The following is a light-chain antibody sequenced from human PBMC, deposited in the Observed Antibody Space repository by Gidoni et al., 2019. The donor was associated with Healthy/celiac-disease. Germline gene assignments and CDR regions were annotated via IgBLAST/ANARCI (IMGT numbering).Light chain of an antibody. Sequence: QSAPTQPASVYVSPGQSITISCTGTSSDVVGSNYVSWYQQHPGKAPKLMIYDVINRPSGGSNRFSGSKSGNTASLTISGLQAEDEAGYYCSSYTSSSTLVVFGGGTKLTVL. CDR2: DVI. J-gene: IGLJ2*01. CDR1: SSDVVGSNY. CDR3: SSYTSSSTLVV. V-gene: IGLV2-14*01.